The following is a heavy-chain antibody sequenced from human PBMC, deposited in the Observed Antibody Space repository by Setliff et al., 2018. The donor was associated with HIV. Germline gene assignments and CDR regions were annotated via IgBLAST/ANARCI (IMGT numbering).Heavy chain of an antibody. CDR3: TRYGSGGAAGNNYYYNYMDV. V-gene: IGHV3-23*01. D-gene: IGHD3-10*01. J-gene: IGHJ6*03. Sequence: GGSLRLSCAASGFTFSSYAMSWVRQTPEKGLEWVSIITSGGSTYYADSAKGRFIISRDNSQNTLYLQMNTRRVEDAAVYYCTRYGSGGAAGNNYYYNYMDVWGKGTTVTVSS. CDR2: ITSGGST. CDR1: GFTFSSYA.